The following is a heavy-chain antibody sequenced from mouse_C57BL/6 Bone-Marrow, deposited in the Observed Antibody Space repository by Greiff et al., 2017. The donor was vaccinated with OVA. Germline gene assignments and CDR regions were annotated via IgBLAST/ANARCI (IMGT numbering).Heavy chain of an antibody. CDR3: ARGGFYDGYYEGYFDV. V-gene: IGHV1-47*01. D-gene: IGHD2-3*01. J-gene: IGHJ1*03. CDR2: FHPYNDDT. Sequence: VQLQQSGAELVKPGASVKMSCKASGYTFTTYPIEWMKQNHGKSLEWIGNFHPYNDDTKYNEKFKCKATLTVEKSSSTVYLELSRLTSDDSAVYYCARGGFYDGYYEGYFDVWGTGTTVTVSS. CDR1: GYTFTTYP.